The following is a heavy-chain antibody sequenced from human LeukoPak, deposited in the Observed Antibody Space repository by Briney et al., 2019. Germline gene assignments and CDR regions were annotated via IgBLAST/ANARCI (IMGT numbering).Heavy chain of an antibody. V-gene: IGHV3-21*01. D-gene: IGHD5-12*01. CDR1: GFTFSSYG. J-gene: IGHJ3*02. Sequence: GGSLRLSCAASGFTFSSYGMSWVRQAPGKGLEWVSSVSSSGHHMYCADSVKGRFTISRDNAKNSLYLQMNSLRAEDTAVYYCGRVKEASAFDIWGQGTMVTVSS. CDR3: GRVKEASAFDI. CDR2: VSSSGHHM.